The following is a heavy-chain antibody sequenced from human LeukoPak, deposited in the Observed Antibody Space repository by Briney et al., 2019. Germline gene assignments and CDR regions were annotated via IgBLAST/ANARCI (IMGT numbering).Heavy chain of an antibody. CDR1: GGSITRSQYY. CDR2: VYYTGST. Sequence: SETLSLTCSVSGGSITRSQYYWGWVRQPPGKGLEWIGSVYYTGSTYYTPSLRSRVSLSVDTSKHQFSLRLTSVTAADTAMYYCAWALVAPAPPLFNIWGQGTIVTVSS. D-gene: IGHD2-2*01. J-gene: IGHJ3*02. CDR3: AWALVAPAPPLFNI. V-gene: IGHV4-39*01.